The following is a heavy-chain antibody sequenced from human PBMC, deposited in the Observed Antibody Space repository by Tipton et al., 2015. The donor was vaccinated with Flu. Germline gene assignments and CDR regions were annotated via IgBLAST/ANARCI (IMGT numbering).Heavy chain of an antibody. CDR2: IHHSGSF. J-gene: IGHJ6*03. D-gene: IGHD3-10*01. CDR3: ANNYGSGSYYRSYYYYYMDV. V-gene: IGHV4-59*01. Sequence: TLSLTCTVSGGSISSYYWSWIRQPPGKGLEWIGYIHHSGSFNYNPSLKSRVTISLDTSKNQVSLNLSPVTAADTAVYYCANNYGSGSYYRSYYYYYMDVWGKGTTVTVSS. CDR1: GGSISSYY.